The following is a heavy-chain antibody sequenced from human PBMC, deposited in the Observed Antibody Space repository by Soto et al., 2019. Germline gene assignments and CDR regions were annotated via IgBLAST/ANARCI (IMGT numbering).Heavy chain of an antibody. CDR3: AKERDNGADRYYFDY. CDR1: GFTFSSYP. J-gene: IGHJ4*02. D-gene: IGHD2-8*01. V-gene: IGHV3-23*01. CDR2: ISGGGDSI. Sequence: EVQLLESGGILVHPGGPLSLSFAASGFTFSSYPLTWVRQAPGKGLEWVSAISGGGDSIYYADSVKGRFTISRDQSKNTLYLQMHSLRAEDTAVYFCAKERDNGADRYYFDYWGQGTLVTVSS.